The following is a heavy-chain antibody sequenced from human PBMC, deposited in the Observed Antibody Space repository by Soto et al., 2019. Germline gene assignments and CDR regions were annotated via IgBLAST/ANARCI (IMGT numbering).Heavy chain of an antibody. CDR1: GGSFSGYY. D-gene: IGHD2-2*01. V-gene: IGHV4-34*01. Sequence: PSETLSLTCAVYGGSFSGYYWSWIRQPPGKGLEWIGEINHSGSTNYNPSLKSRVTISVDTSKDQFSLKLSSVTAADTAVYYCARGGCSSTSCYRNYYYYYYGMDVLGQGTTVTVSS. CDR2: INHSGST. J-gene: IGHJ6*02. CDR3: ARGGCSSTSCYRNYYYYYYGMDV.